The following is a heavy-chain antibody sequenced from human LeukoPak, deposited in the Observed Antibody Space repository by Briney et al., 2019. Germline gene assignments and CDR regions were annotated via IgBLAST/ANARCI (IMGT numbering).Heavy chain of an antibody. CDR3: ASCFFQAEDGIRYYNGLAL. J-gene: IGHJ6*04. V-gene: IGHV4-34*01. Sequence: SDTLSFTCAVSGASLSGHFWSGMRQSPGRVQVLIGESNDSGSAGYNPLFKSRVTISMETSKDQFSLKLSSVTAADTAVYSCASCFFQAEDGIRYYNGLALWGKGTTVTVSS. CDR2: SNDSGSA. D-gene: IGHD3-9*01. CDR1: GASLSGHF.